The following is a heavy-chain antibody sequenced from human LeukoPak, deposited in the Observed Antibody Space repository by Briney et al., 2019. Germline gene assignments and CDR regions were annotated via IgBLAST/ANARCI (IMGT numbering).Heavy chain of an antibody. CDR3: APDFWSGYYTPNYMDV. Sequence: PGGSLRLSCAVSGFTFADYGMSWVRQAPGKGLEWVSSINWNGGSTGYADSVKGRFTISRDNSKNTLYLQMNSLRAEDTAVYYCAPDFWSGYYTPNYMDVWGKGTTVTVSS. CDR1: GFTFADYG. V-gene: IGHV3-20*04. CDR2: INWNGGST. J-gene: IGHJ6*03. D-gene: IGHD3-3*01.